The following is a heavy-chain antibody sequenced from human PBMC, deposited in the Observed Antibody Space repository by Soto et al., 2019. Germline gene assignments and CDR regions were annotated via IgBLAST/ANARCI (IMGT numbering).Heavy chain of an antibody. CDR2: IYYSGST. CDR3: ARDQITCSSNSCYDPWFDP. CDR1: GGSISSYY. D-gene: IGHD2-2*01. V-gene: IGHV4-59*01. Sequence: SETLSLTCTVSGGSISSYYWSWIRQPPGKGLEWIGYIYYSGSTNYNPSLKSRVTISVDTSKNQFSLKLSSVTAADTAVYYCARDQITCSSNSCYDPWFDPWGQGTLVTVSS. J-gene: IGHJ5*01.